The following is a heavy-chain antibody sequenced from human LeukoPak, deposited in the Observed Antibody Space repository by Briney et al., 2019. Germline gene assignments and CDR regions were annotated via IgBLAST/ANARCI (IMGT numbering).Heavy chain of an antibody. V-gene: IGHV3-7*01. Sequence: GGSLRLSCAASGFSISDYWMNWARLVPGKGLEWVANINEDGTIQDYVASVRGRFTISRNNAKNSLYLQMNSLGAEDTAVYYCASRESSMSRSHWGHGTLVTVSS. D-gene: IGHD2/OR15-2a*01. CDR1: GFSISDYW. CDR2: INEDGTIQ. J-gene: IGHJ4*01. CDR3: ASRESSMSRSH.